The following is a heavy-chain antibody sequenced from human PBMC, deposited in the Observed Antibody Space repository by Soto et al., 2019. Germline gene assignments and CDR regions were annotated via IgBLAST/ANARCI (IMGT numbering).Heavy chain of an antibody. CDR2: IYTSGST. J-gene: IGHJ4*02. Sequence: QVQLQESGPGLVKPSETLSLTCTVSGGSISSYYWSWIRQPAGKGLEWIGRIYTSGSTNYNPSLKSRVTMSVDTSKNQFSLKLSSVNAADTAVYYCARDGGWPLLDYFDYWGQGTLVTVSS. CDR3: ARDGGWPLLDYFDY. CDR1: GGSISSYY. D-gene: IGHD6-19*01. V-gene: IGHV4-4*07.